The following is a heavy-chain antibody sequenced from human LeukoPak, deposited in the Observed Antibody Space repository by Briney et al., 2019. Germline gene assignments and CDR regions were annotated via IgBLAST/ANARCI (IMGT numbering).Heavy chain of an antibody. Sequence: ASVKVSCKASGYTFTNYYIHWVRQAPGQGLECMGIINPSGGSTSYAQKFQGRVTMTRDTSISTAYMELSRLRSDDTAVYYCARGDYYFYYFDYWGQGTLVTVSS. V-gene: IGHV1-46*01. CDR3: ARGDYYFYYFDY. CDR1: GYTFTNYY. CDR2: INPSGGST. J-gene: IGHJ4*02. D-gene: IGHD3-22*01.